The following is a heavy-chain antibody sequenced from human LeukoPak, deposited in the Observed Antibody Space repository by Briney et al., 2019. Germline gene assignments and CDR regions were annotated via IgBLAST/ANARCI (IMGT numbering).Heavy chain of an antibody. CDR1: GFTFSSYG. CDR3: AKAMWSRYYYYYTDV. CDR2: ISYDGSNK. V-gene: IGHV3-30*18. Sequence: PGGSLRLSCAASGFTFSSYGMHWVRQAPGKGLEWVAVISYDGSNKYYADSVKGRFTISRDNSKNTLYLQMNSLRAEDTAVYYCAKAMWSRYYYYYTDVWGKGTTVTVSS. J-gene: IGHJ6*03. D-gene: IGHD2-21*01.